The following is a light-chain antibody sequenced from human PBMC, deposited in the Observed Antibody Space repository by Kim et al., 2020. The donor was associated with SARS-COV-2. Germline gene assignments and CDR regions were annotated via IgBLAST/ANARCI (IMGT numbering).Light chain of an antibody. V-gene: IGKV4-1*01. J-gene: IGKJ4*01. CDR1: QSVLYSSNNKNY. Sequence: DIVMTQSPDSLAVSLGERATINCKSSQSVLYSSNNKNYLAWYQQKPGQPPKLLIYWASTRESRVPDRFSGSGSGTDFTLTISSLQAEDVAVYYCQQYYSTPPVTFGGGTKVDIK. CDR2: WAS. CDR3: QQYYSTPPVT.